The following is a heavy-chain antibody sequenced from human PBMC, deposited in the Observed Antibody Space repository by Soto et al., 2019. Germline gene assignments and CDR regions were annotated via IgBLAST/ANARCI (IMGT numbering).Heavy chain of an antibody. V-gene: IGHV4-31*03. D-gene: IGHD3-10*01. CDR3: ARADYATGSYYPDY. CDR1: GGSVRRGNYY. Sequence: QVQLQESRPGLVKPSQTLSLTCTVSGGSVRRGNYYWSWIRQFPGKGLEWIGYISNSGRTHYNPSLMSRITILVDTSKNQFCLELRSVTAADTALYYCARADYATGSYYPDYWGQGTLVTVSS. CDR2: ISNSGRT. J-gene: IGHJ4*02.